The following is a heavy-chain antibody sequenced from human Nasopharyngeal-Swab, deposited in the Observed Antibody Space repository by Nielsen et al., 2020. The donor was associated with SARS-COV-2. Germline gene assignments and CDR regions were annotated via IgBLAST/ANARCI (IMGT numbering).Heavy chain of an antibody. CDR3: ARESVLRYFDWEYYYYGMDV. V-gene: IGHV4-39*02. J-gene: IGHJ6*02. CDR2: IYYSGST. D-gene: IGHD3-9*01. Sequence: WIRQPPGKGLEWIGSIYYSGSTYYNPSLKSRVTISVDTSKNQFSLKVSSVTAADTAVYYCARESVLRYFDWEYYYYGMDVWGQGTTVTVSS.